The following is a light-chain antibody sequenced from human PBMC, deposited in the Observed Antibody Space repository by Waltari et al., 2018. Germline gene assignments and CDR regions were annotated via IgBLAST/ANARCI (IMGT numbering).Light chain of an antibody. Sequence: EIVLTQSPVTVSLSPGDRATLSCRASHNINTYLAWNQHKPGQAPRLLIYDASNRARGVPARISGSGSGTDFALTISSLEAEDSAVYYCQAGSSWPPALTFGGGSKVEIK. J-gene: IGKJ4*01. V-gene: IGKV3-11*01. CDR2: DAS. CDR1: HNINTY. CDR3: QAGSSWPPALT.